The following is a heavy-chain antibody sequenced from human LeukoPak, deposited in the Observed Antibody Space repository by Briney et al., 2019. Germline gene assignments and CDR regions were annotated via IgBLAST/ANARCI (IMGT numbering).Heavy chain of an antibody. D-gene: IGHD3-22*01. CDR3: ARGFNPYYDSSGYYAEYFQH. V-gene: IGHV1-18*01. CDR1: GYTFTSYG. Sequence: ASVKVSCKASGYTFTSYGISWVRQAPGQGLEWMGWISAYNGNTNYAQKLQGRVTMTTDTSTSTAYMELRSLRSDDTAVYYCARGFNPYYDSSGYYAEYFQHWGQGTLVTVSS. CDR2: ISAYNGNT. J-gene: IGHJ1*01.